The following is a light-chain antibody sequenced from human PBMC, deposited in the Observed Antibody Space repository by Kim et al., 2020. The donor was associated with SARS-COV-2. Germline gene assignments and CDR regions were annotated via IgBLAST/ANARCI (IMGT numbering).Light chain of an antibody. CDR3: NSRDSNDNVV. CDR1: SLRSYY. J-gene: IGLJ2*01. V-gene: IGLV3-19*01. Sequence: VASGQTVRITCQGDSLRSYYATWYQQKPGQAPILVIYGKNNRPSGIPDRFSGSSSGNTASLTITGTQAGDEADYYCNSRDSNDNVVFGGGTQLT. CDR2: GKN.